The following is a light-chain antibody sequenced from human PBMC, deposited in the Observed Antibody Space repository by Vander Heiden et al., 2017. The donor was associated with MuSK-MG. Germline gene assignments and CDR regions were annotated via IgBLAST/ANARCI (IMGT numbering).Light chain of an antibody. CDR3: QQYGSSPGYT. CDR1: QSVSSSY. V-gene: IGKV3-20*01. Sequence: DIVLKHPPATLSLSPGERATLSCTASQSVSSSYLAGYQQKPGQAPRLLIYGASSRATGIPDRFSGSGSGTDVTLTISRLEPEDFAVYYCQQYGSSPGYTFGQGTKLEIK. J-gene: IGKJ2*01. CDR2: GAS.